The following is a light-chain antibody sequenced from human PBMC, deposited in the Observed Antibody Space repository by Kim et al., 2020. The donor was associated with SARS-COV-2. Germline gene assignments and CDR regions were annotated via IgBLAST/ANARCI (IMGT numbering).Light chain of an antibody. CDR1: QSVSSSY. CDR2: GAS. V-gene: IGKV3-20*01. Sequence: SLSPEDRATLSGRASQSVSSSYLAWYQQKPGQAPRLLIYGASRRATGIPDRFSGSGSGTDFTLTISRLEPEDFAVYYCQQSGSLYTFGQGTKLEI. J-gene: IGKJ2*01. CDR3: QQSGSLYT.